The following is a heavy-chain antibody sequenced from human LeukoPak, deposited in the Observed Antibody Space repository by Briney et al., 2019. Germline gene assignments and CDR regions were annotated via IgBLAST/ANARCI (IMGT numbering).Heavy chain of an antibody. V-gene: IGHV4-39*01. J-gene: IGHJ4*01. CDR1: GGSISSSSYY. Sequence: SETLSLTCTVSGGSISSSSYYWGWIRQPPGKGLEWIGSIYYSGSTYYNPSLKSRVTISVDTSKNQFSLRLNSVTAADTAVYYCARGPHSSSWRPYYFDYWGQGTLVTVSS. CDR3: ARGPHSSSWRPYYFDY. CDR2: IYYSGST. D-gene: IGHD6-13*01.